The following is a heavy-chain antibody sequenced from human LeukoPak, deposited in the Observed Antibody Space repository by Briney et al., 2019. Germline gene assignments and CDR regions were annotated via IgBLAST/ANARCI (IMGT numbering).Heavy chain of an antibody. CDR1: GGSITISDYY. CDR3: ATREHHVLRTPGDY. J-gene: IGHJ4*02. D-gene: IGHD6-6*01. CDR2: ISHTGTT. Sequence: SETLSLTCAVSGGSITISDYYWGWIRLPPGKGLEWIGTISHTGTTYYNPSLQSRVTISVDKSKNQFSLKLSSVTAADTAVYYCATREHHVLRTPGDYWGQGTLVTVSS. V-gene: IGHV4-39*01.